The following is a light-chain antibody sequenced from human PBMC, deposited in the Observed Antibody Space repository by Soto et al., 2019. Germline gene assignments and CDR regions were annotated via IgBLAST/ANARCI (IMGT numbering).Light chain of an antibody. V-gene: IGKV3-20*01. J-gene: IGKJ1*01. CDR2: GAS. CDR1: QSVSNNY. CDR3: QQYGSSGT. Sequence: EIVLTQSPGTLSLSPGERATLSCRASQSVSNNYLAWYQQKPGQAPRLLIYGASNRATGIPDRFSGSGSGTDFSITISRLAPEDFAVYYCQQYGSSGTFGQGTKVEIK.